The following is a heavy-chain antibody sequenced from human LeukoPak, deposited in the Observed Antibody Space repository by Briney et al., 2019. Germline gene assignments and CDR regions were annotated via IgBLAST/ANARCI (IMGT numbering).Heavy chain of an antibody. D-gene: IGHD6-13*01. CDR1: GGSISSGGYY. CDR3: ARVPSSWFDY. J-gene: IGHJ4*02. CDR2: IYHSGST. Sequence: SQTLSLTCTVSGGSISSGGYYWSWIRQPPGKGLEWIGYIYHSGSTYYNPSLKSRVTISVDRSKNQFSLKLSSVTAADTAVYYCARVPSSWFDYWGQGTLVTVSS. V-gene: IGHV4-30-2*01.